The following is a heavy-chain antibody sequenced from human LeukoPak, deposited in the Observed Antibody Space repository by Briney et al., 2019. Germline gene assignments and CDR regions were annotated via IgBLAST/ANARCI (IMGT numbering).Heavy chain of an antibody. CDR2: ISSSSSYI. Sequence: PGGSLRLSCAASGSTFSSYSMNWVRQAPGKGLEWVSSISSSSSYIYYADSVKGRFTISRDNAKNSLYLQMNSLRAEDTAVYYCARDAARGYCSSTSCYSYYYGMDVWGQGTTVTVSS. CDR1: GSTFSSYS. V-gene: IGHV3-21*01. J-gene: IGHJ6*02. D-gene: IGHD2-2*01. CDR3: ARDAARGYCSSTSCYSYYYGMDV.